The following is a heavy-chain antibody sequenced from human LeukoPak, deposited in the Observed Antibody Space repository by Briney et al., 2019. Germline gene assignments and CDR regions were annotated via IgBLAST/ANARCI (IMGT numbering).Heavy chain of an antibody. CDR1: GFIVNTNY. CDR3: AKDGSGWRYHDY. CDR2: IYADGNT. Sequence: PGGSLRLSCAASGFIVNTNYMSWVRQAPGRGLEWVSFIYADGNTYYADSVKGRFTISRDISKNAVYLQMNSLRAEDTAVYYCAKDGSGWRYHDYWGQGTLVTVSS. J-gene: IGHJ4*02. V-gene: IGHV3-53*01. D-gene: IGHD6-19*01.